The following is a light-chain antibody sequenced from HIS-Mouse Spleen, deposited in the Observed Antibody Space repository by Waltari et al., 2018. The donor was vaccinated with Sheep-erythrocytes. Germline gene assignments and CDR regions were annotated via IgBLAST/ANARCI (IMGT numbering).Light chain of an antibody. Sequence: SSELTQDPAVSVALGQTVRITCQGDSLRSSYASLYQQKPGQAPVLVIYGKNNRPSGIPDRFSGSSSGNTASLTITGAQAEDEADYYCNSRDSSGKVFGGGTKLTVL. CDR2: GKN. CDR1: SLRSSY. V-gene: IGLV3-19*01. CDR3: NSRDSSGKV. J-gene: IGLJ2*01.